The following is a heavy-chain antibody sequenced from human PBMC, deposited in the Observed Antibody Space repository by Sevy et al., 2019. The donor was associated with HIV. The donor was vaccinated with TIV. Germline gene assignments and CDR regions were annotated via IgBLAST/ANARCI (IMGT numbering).Heavy chain of an antibody. D-gene: IGHD1-26*01. J-gene: IGHJ4*01. CDR1: GFALSTHG. Sequence: GGSLRLSCAASGFALSTHGMHWVRQAPGKGLEWVAVISYEGTETFYAASVEGRFTISRDNSKNMLSLQINSLRPEDTAVYYCARDGGYSVKWYPLYWGHGALVTVSS. CDR2: ISYEGTET. CDR3: ARDGGYSVKWYPLY. V-gene: IGHV3-30-3*01.